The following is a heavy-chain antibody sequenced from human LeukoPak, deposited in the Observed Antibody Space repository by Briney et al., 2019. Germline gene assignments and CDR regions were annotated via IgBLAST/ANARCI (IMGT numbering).Heavy chain of an antibody. CDR1: GFTFSHYY. CDR2: ITSTATT. J-gene: IGHJ4*02. V-gene: IGHV3-11*01. CDR3: AKDPTHVDTAMGDY. D-gene: IGHD5-18*01. Sequence: GGSLRLSCAASGFTFSHYYMTWIRQAPGKGLEWVSYITSTATTYYADSVKGRFTISRDNAKTSLYLQMNSLRAEDTAVYYCAKDPTHVDTAMGDYWGQGTLVTVSS.